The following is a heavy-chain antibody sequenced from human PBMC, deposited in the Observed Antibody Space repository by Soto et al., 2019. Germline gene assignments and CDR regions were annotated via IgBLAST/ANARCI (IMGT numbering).Heavy chain of an antibody. J-gene: IGHJ4*02. CDR1: GGSISSSNW. V-gene: IGHV4-4*02. Sequence: QVQLQESGPGLVKPSGTLSLTCAVSGGSISSSNWWSWVRQPPGKGLEWIGEIYHSGSTNYNPSLKSGVTIAVDKSKNQFSLKLSSVTTADTAVYYCARSVDGSGSYMDYFDYWGQGTLVTVSS. CDR3: ARSVDGSGSYMDYFDY. D-gene: IGHD3-10*01. CDR2: IYHSGST.